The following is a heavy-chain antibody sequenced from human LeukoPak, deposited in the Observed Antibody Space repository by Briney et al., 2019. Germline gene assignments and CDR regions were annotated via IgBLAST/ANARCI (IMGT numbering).Heavy chain of an antibody. Sequence: GGSLRLSLAASGFIFSNYGMHWVRQAPGKRLEWGAVIWNDGSETFHADSVKGRFRIARDNSKNTLYLQMNSLRAEDTAVYFCARDMGRAWYGPPDYWGQGTLVTVSS. J-gene: IGHJ4*02. D-gene: IGHD6-13*01. CDR2: IWNDGSET. CDR3: ARDMGRAWYGPPDY. V-gene: IGHV3-33*01. CDR1: GFIFSNYG.